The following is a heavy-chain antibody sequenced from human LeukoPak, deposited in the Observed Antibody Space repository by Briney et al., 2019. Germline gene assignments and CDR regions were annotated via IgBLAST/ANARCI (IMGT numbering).Heavy chain of an antibody. D-gene: IGHD1-26*01. J-gene: IGHJ4*02. Sequence: PGGSLRLSCAASGFTFSSYWMHWVRQVPGKGLVWVSRINSDGSSTSYADSVKGRFTISRDNAKNTLYLQMNSLRAEDTAVYYCARTRVGMGSPYYFDYWGQGTLVTVSS. V-gene: IGHV3-74*01. CDR1: GFTFSSYW. CDR3: ARTRVGMGSPYYFDY. CDR2: INSDGSST.